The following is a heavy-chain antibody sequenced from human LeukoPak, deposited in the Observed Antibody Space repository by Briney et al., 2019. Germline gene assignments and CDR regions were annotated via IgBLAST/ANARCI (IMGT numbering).Heavy chain of an antibody. CDR1: GFTVSSNY. Sequence: GGSLRLSCAASGFTVSSNYMSWVRQAPGKGLEWVSVIYSGGNTYYADSVKGRFTISRDNSKNMLFLQMNSLRAEDTAVYYCARDYCDSGGPLECWGQGTLVTVSS. J-gene: IGHJ4*02. CDR2: IYSGGNT. V-gene: IGHV3-66*01. D-gene: IGHD3-22*01. CDR3: ARDYCDSGGPLEC.